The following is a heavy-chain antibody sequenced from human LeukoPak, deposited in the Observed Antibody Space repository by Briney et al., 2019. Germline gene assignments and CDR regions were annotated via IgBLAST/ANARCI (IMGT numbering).Heavy chain of an antibody. CDR3: ARSRIPPRGREYFDY. D-gene: IGHD2-2*01. CDR2: MNPNSGGT. V-gene: IGHV1-2*02. Sequence: GASVKVSCKASGYTFTSYDINWVRQATGQGLEWMGWMNPNSGGTNYAQKFQGRVTMTRDTSISTAYMELSRLRSDDTAVYYCARSRIPPRGREYFDYWGQGTLVTVSS. J-gene: IGHJ4*02. CDR1: GYTFTSYD.